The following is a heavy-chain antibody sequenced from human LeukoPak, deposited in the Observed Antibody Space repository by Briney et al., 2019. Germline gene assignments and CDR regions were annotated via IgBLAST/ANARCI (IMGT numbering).Heavy chain of an antibody. CDR2: IEGEGSST. V-gene: IGHV3-74*01. Sequence: PGGSLRLSCAASGFTFSSYWMHWVRQAPGKGLVWVSRIEGEGSSTSYADSVKGRFTISRDNAKNTLYLQMNSLRAEDTAVYYCARDPSAVAGFFGYWGQGILVTVSS. J-gene: IGHJ4*02. CDR1: GFTFSSYW. D-gene: IGHD6-19*01. CDR3: ARDPSAVAGFFGY.